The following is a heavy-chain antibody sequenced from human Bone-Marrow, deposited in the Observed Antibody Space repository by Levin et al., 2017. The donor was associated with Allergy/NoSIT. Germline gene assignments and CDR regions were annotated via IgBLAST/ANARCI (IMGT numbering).Heavy chain of an antibody. CDR3: ARGYCDCGGCYGAFDI. CDR2: VYPGNSDT. V-gene: IGHV5-51*01. D-gene: IGHD2-15*01. Sequence: GESLKISCKASGYSFTTYWIGWVRQMPGKGLEWMGIVYPGNSDTRYSPSFQGQVPIPADRSINTAYLQWSSLKDSDTAIYYCARGYCDCGGCYGAFDIWGQGKMGTVSS. J-gene: IGHJ3*02. CDR1: GYSFTTYW.